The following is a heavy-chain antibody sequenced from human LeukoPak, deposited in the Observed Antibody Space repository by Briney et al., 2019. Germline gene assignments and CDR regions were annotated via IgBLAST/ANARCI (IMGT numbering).Heavy chain of an antibody. D-gene: IGHD3-9*01. Sequence: ASVKVSCKASSYTFTSYGISWVRQAPGQGLELIGWISAYNGNTNYAQKLQGRVTMTTDTSTSTAYMELRSLRSDDTAVYYCARDPYDILTGYYDPWGQGTLVTVSS. CDR2: ISAYNGNT. CDR1: SYTFTSYG. CDR3: ARDPYDILTGYYDP. V-gene: IGHV1-18*01. J-gene: IGHJ5*02.